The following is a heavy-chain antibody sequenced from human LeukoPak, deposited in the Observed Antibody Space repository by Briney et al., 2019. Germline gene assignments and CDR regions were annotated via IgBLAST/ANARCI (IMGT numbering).Heavy chain of an antibody. Sequence: GRSLRLSCAASGFTFSSYGMHWVRQAPGKGLEWVAVISYDGSNKYHADSVRGRFTISRDNSKNTLYLQMNSLRPEDMAVYYCARGDSGSYYFDYWGQGTLVTVSS. J-gene: IGHJ4*02. CDR3: ARGDSGSYYFDY. CDR1: GFTFSSYG. D-gene: IGHD1-26*01. CDR2: ISYDGSNK. V-gene: IGHV3-30*03.